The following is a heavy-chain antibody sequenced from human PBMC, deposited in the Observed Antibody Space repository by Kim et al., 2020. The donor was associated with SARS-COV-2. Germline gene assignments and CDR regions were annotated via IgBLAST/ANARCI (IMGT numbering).Heavy chain of an antibody. CDR3: AKGPIGIVSGGKMWLDP. D-gene: IGHD2-2*01. CDR1: GLPFRNYG. Sequence: GGSLRFSCAASGLPFRNYGMHWVRQAPGKGLEWVADISYDGSIQYYGDFVEGRFTISRDNSKNTLYLQMNSLRFEDTAVYYCAKGPIGIVSGGKMWLDPWGQGTLVTVSS. J-gene: IGHJ5*02. V-gene: IGHV3-30*18. CDR2: ISYDGSIQ.